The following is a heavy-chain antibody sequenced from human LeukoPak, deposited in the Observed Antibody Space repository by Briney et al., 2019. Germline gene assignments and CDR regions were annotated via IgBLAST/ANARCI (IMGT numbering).Heavy chain of an antibody. CDR2: IYPGDSDT. Sequence: GESLQVSCQGSGYRFTSYWIGWVRQLPGKGLEWMGIIYPGDSDTRYSPSFQGQVTISADKSISTAYLQWSSLKASDTAMYYCARLRTGYSSSPFDYWGQGTLVTVSS. D-gene: IGHD6-13*01. CDR1: GYRFTSYW. V-gene: IGHV5-51*01. CDR3: ARLRTGYSSSPFDY. J-gene: IGHJ4*02.